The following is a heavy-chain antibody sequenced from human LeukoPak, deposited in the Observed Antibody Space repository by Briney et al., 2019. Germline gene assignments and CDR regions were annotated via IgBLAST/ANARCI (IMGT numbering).Heavy chain of an antibody. CDR3: ARDPLIAVAGTHFDY. D-gene: IGHD6-19*01. CDR2: ISSSSSYI. CDR1: GFTFSSYS. V-gene: IGHV3-21*01. Sequence: GGSLRLSCAASGFTFSSYSMNWVRQAPGKGLEWVSSISSSSSYIHYADSVKGRFTISRDNAKNSLYLQMNSLRAEDTAVYYCARDPLIAVAGTHFDYWGQGTLVTVSS. J-gene: IGHJ4*02.